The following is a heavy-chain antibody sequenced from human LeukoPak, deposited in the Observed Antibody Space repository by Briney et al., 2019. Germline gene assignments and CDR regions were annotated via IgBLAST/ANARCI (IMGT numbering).Heavy chain of an antibody. J-gene: IGHJ6*03. CDR2: ISGSSSYI. D-gene: IGHD3-10*01. Sequence: GGSPILSCAGSGFTFSSYSMNWVRQAPGKGLEWVSSISGSSSYIYYADSVKGRFIISRDNAKNSLYLQMNSLRAEDTAVYYCARSYGSGSYDLYYYYMDVWGKGTTVTVSS. CDR1: GFTFSSYS. V-gene: IGHV3-21*01. CDR3: ARSYGSGSYDLYYYYMDV.